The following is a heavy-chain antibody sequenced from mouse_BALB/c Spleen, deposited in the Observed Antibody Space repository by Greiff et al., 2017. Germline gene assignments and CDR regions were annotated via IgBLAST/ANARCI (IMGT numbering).Heavy chain of an antibody. J-gene: IGHJ4*01. CDR3: ARYDWSYAMDY. CDR1: GFTFSSFG. Sequence: EVQRVESGGGLVQPGGSRKLSCAASGFTFSSFGMHWVRQAPEKGLEWVAYISSGSSTIYYADTVKGRFTISRDNPKNTLFLQLTSLRSEDTAMYYCARYDWSYAMDYWGQGTSVTVSS. D-gene: IGHD2-14*01. V-gene: IGHV5-17*02. CDR2: ISSGSSTI.